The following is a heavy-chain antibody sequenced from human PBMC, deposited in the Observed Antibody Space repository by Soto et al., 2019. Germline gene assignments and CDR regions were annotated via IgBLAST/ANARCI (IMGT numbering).Heavy chain of an antibody. CDR1: GGSVNSGSYY. J-gene: IGHJ4*02. Sequence: SETLSLTCTVSGGSVNSGSYYWSWIRQPPGTGLEWIGDIYYSGSTNYNPSLKSRVTITVDTSKNQCSLKVSSVTAADTAVYYCARESGSSHFDYWGQGTLVTVSS. D-gene: IGHD1-26*01. V-gene: IGHV4-61*01. CDR2: IYYSGST. CDR3: ARESGSSHFDY.